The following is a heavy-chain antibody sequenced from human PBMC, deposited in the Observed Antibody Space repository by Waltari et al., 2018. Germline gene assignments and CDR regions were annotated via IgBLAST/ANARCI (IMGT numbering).Heavy chain of an antibody. Sequence: EVQMVESGGGLVQPGGSLRLSCAASGFTFSNSWMDWVRQAPGKGLEGIANIKPDGSKKNYVDSVKGRFTISRDNTKNSLYLQMNSLRAEDTAVYYCSKSLDVWGPGTSVTVSS. CDR2: IKPDGSKK. CDR1: GFTFSNSW. J-gene: IGHJ6*02. V-gene: IGHV3-7*01. CDR3: SKSLDV.